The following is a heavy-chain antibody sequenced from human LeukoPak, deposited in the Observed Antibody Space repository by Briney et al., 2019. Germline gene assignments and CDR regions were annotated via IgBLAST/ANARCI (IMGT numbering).Heavy chain of an antibody. V-gene: IGHV1-46*02. CDR2: IKSRGGST. Sequence: AAVKVSCKASGYTFNTDYFHWVRQAPGQGLEWMGIIKSRGGSTTYAQKFQGRVTMTTDTATSTVYMDLSSLTYEGTAVYYCARDRESSGFFSYYYGMDVWGQGTTVTVSS. D-gene: IGHD6-19*01. CDR1: GYTFNTDY. J-gene: IGHJ6*02. CDR3: ARDRESSGFFSYYYGMDV.